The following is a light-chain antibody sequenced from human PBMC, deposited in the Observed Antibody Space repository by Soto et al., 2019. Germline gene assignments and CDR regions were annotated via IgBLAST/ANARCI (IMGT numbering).Light chain of an antibody. CDR1: QTISTK. Sequence: EIMMTQSPATLSVSPGERATLSCRASQTISTKLGWYQQKPGQAPRLLIYSASVRAIGIPARFSASGSGTEFTLTISSLQSEDFAVYYCQQYSNWPRTFGQGTKVEIK. CDR2: SAS. J-gene: IGKJ1*01. CDR3: QQYSNWPRT. V-gene: IGKV3-15*01.